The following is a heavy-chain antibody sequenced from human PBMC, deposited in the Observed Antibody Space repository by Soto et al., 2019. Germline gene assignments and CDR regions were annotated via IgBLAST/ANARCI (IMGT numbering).Heavy chain of an antibody. D-gene: IGHD2-2*03. V-gene: IGHV2-70*11. CDR3: AGIGYCSSASCGYFDY. CDR2: IDWDDDK. CDR1: GFSLSTSGMC. J-gene: IGHJ4*02. Sequence: SGPTLVNPTQTLTLTCTFSGFSLSTSGMCVSWIRQPPGKALEWLARIDWDDDKYYSTSLKTRLTISKDTSTNQVVLTMTNMDPVHTATYYCAGIGYCSSASCGYFDYWGQGTLVTVSS.